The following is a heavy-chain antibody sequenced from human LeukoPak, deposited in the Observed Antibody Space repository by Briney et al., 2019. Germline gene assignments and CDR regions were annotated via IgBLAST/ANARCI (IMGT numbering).Heavy chain of an antibody. J-gene: IGHJ4*02. Sequence: PSETLSLTCTVSGGSISSGGYYWSWLRQHPGKGLEWIGYIYYSGSTYYNPSLKSRVTISVDTSKNQFSLKLSSVTAADTAVYYCASRDTAMVTGFDYWGQGTLVTVSS. CDR3: ASRDTAMVTGFDY. V-gene: IGHV4-31*03. CDR1: GGSISSGGYY. D-gene: IGHD5-18*01. CDR2: IYYSGST.